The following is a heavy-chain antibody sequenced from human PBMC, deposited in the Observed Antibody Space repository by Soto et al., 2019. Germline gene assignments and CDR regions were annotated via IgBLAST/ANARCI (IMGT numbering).Heavy chain of an antibody. CDR3: ARVGGSSSWDYGMDV. D-gene: IGHD6-13*01. Sequence: SETLSLTCTVSGGSISSGGYYWSWIRQHPGKGLEWIGYIYYSGSTYYSPSLKSRVTISVDTSKNQFSLKLSSVTAADTAVYYCARVGGSSSWDYGMDVWGQGTTVTVSS. J-gene: IGHJ6*02. CDR1: GGSISSGGYY. CDR2: IYYSGST. V-gene: IGHV4-31*03.